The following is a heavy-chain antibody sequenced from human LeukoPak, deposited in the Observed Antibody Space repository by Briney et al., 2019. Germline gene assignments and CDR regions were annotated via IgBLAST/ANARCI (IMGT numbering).Heavy chain of an antibody. CDR1: GGSISSSNW. V-gene: IGHV4-4*02. Sequence: SETLSLTCAVSGGSISSSNWWSWVRQPPGKGLEWIGEIYHSGSTNYNPSLKSRVTISVDTSKNQFSLKLSSVTAADTAVYYCARDDVAAANFDYWGQGTLVTVSS. D-gene: IGHD6-13*01. CDR2: IYHSGST. CDR3: ARDDVAAANFDY. J-gene: IGHJ4*02.